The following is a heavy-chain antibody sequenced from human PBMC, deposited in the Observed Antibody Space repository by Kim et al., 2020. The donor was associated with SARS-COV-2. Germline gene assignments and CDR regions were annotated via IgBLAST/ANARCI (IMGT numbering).Heavy chain of an antibody. CDR2: TYYRSKWYN. D-gene: IGHD6-19*01. CDR3: ARDGQWLARGHNLDY. J-gene: IGHJ4*02. CDR1: GDSVSSSSAA. Sequence: SQTLSLTCAISGDSVSSSSAAWNWIRQSPSRGLEWLGRTYYRSKWYNDYAVSLKSRITINPDTSKNQFSLHLNSVTPEDTAVYYCARDGQWLARGHNLDYWGQGTLVTVSS. V-gene: IGHV6-1*01.